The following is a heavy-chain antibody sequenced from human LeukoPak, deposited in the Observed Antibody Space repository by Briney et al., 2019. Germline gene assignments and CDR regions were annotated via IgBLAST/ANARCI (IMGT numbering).Heavy chain of an antibody. CDR2: ISSSSSYI. CDR3: ARAGELLRGFFDY. J-gene: IGHJ4*02. Sequence: PGGSLRLSCAASGFTFSSYSMNWVRQAPGKGLEWVSSISSSSSYIYYADSVKGRFTISRDNAKNSLYLQMNSLRAEDTAVYYCARAGELLRGFFDYWGQGTLVTVSS. V-gene: IGHV3-21*01. CDR1: GFTFSSYS. D-gene: IGHD1-26*01.